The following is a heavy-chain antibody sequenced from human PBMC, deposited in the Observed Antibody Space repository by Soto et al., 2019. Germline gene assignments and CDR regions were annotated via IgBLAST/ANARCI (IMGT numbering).Heavy chain of an antibody. CDR2: LNHSGST. V-gene: IGHV4-34*01. Sequence: QVQLQQWGAGLLKHSETLSLTCAVYGGSFSGYYWSWIRQPPGKGLERLGELNHSGSTNYNPSLKSRVTISVDTSTNQFSLKLSSVTAADTAVYYCARMSGYVPEKNDYWGQGTLVTVST. D-gene: IGHD3-3*01. CDR3: ARMSGYVPEKNDY. CDR1: GGSFSGYY. J-gene: IGHJ4*02.